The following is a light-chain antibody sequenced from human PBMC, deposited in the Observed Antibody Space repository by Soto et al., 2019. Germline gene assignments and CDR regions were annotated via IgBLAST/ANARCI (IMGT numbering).Light chain of an antibody. CDR2: DVD. V-gene: IGLV2-11*01. CDR3: CSYAGSSWI. J-gene: IGLJ2*01. Sequence: QSALTQPRSVSGSPGQSVTISCTGTNRDVGHYNYVSWYQQHPGKAPKLIIFDVDKRPSGVPDRFSGSKSGNTASLTISGLQAEDEADYYCCSYAGSSWIFGGGTKLTVL. CDR1: NRDVGHYNY.